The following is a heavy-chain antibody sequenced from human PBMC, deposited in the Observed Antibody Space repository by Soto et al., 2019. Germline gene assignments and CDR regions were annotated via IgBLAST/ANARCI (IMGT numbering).Heavy chain of an antibody. CDR1: GYTFTNYW. V-gene: IGHV5-51*01. J-gene: IGHJ6*01. Sequence: GESLKISCKGSGYTFTNYWIGRVRQMPGKGLEWMGIIYTGASDTKYNPSFQGQVTISADKSITTTYLQWSSLKASATAIYYCAASIFYQGMDVWGLGPTVTVPS. CDR3: AASIFYQGMDV. CDR2: IYTGASDT.